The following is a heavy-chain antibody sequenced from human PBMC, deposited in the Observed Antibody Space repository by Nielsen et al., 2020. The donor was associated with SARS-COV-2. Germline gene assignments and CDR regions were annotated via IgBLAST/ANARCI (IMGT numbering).Heavy chain of an antibody. Sequence: SETLSLTCAVSGGSISSSNWWSWVRQPPGKGLEWIGEIYHSGSTNYNPSLKSRVTISVDKSKNQFSLKLSSVTAADTAVYYCARHVLLWFGELYYFDYWGQGTLVTVSS. CDR2: IYHSGST. CDR1: GGSISSSNW. V-gene: IGHV4-4*02. CDR3: ARHVLLWFGELYYFDY. J-gene: IGHJ4*02. D-gene: IGHD3-10*01.